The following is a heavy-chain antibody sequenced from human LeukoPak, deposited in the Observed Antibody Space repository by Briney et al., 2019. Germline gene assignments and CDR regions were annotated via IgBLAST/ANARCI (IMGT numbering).Heavy chain of an antibody. Sequence: GGSLRLSCAASGFTFSNAWMSWVRQAPGKGLEWVGRIKSKTDGGTTDYAAPVKGRFTISRDDSKNTLYLQMNSLKTEDTAVYYCTTDPAVGYCTNGVCFDFDYWGQGTLVTVSS. CDR2: IKSKTDGGTT. J-gene: IGHJ4*02. CDR3: TTDPAVGYCTNGVCFDFDY. D-gene: IGHD2-8*01. CDR1: GFTFSNAW. V-gene: IGHV3-15*01.